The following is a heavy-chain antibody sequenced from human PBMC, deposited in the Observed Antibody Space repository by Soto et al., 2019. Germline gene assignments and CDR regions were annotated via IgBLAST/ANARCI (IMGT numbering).Heavy chain of an antibody. CDR3: ARAPRGMDG. J-gene: IGHJ4*02. CDR1: GFIFSRYA. Sequence: GGSLRLSCAASGFIFSRYAMHWVRQSPGKGLEGVAVISYDGSKKYYADSVEGRYTISRDDSKNTLYLQMNSLRVEDTAVYYCARAPRGMDGWGQGTLVTVSS. CDR2: ISYDGSKK. D-gene: IGHD1-20*01. V-gene: IGHV3-30-3*01.